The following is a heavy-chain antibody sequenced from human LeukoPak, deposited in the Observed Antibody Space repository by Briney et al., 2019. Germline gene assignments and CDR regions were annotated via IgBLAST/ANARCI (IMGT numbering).Heavy chain of an antibody. V-gene: IGHV6-1*01. CDR1: GDSVSGNSAA. Sequence: KLSQTLSLTCAISGDSVSGNSAAWSWVRQSPSGGLEWLGRTYYRSKWYNDYAVSVKSRITINPDTSKNQFPLQLNSVTPEDTGVYYCARVQSSSWYWGSYYFDYWGQGTLVTVSS. CDR3: ARVQSSSWYWGSYYFDY. J-gene: IGHJ4*02. CDR2: TYYRSKWYN. D-gene: IGHD6-13*01.